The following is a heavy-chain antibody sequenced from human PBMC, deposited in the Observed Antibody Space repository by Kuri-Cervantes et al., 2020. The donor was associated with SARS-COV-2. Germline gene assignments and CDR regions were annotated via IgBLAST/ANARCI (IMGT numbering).Heavy chain of an antibody. CDR2: ISYDGSNK. CDR1: GFTFSSYA. V-gene: IGHV3-30-3*01. D-gene: IGHD1-1*01. J-gene: IGHJ4*02. CDR3: ARDQAGTIDY. Sequence: GESLKISCAASGFTFSSYAMHWVRQAPGKGLEWVAVISYDGSNKYYADSVKGRFTISRDNSKNTLYPQMNSLRAEDTAVYYCARDQAGTIDYWGQGTLVTVSS.